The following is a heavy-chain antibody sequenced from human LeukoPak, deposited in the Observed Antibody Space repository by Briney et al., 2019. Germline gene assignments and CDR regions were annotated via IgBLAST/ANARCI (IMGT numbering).Heavy chain of an antibody. V-gene: IGHV4-39*01. D-gene: IGHD3-22*01. Sequence: PSETLSLTCTVSGGSISSNIHYWGWIRQPPGKGLEWIGSMYYSGSSYYNPSLKSRLTISVDTSKNQFSLKLNSVTAADAAVYYCARHYYDRSGYLWFDPWGQGTLVTVSS. J-gene: IGHJ5*02. CDR2: MYYSGSS. CDR1: GGSISSNIHY. CDR3: ARHYYDRSGYLWFDP.